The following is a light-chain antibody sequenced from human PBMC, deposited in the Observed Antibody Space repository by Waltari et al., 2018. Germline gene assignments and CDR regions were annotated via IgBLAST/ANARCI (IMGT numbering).Light chain of an antibody. CDR2: KVS. J-gene: IGKJ2*01. CDR3: MQATYWPPGYT. V-gene: IGKV2-30*02. Sequence: DVVMTQSPLSLPVTLGQPASIPCRSNQSLVHSDGNTYLNWFQQRPGHSPRRLIYKVSNRDSGVPARFSGSGAGTDFTLKISRVEAEDVGAYYCMQATYWPPGYTFGQGTRLEIK. CDR1: QSLVHSDGNTY.